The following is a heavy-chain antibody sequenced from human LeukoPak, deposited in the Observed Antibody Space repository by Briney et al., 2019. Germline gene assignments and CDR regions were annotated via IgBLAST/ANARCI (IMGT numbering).Heavy chain of an antibody. D-gene: IGHD3-22*01. CDR2: IRAYNGNT. V-gene: IGHV1-18*01. Sequence: GASVKVSCKASSYSFTSYGISWVRQAPGQGLEWMGWIRAYNGNTNYAQKLQGRVTMTTDTSTSTAYMELRSLRSDDTAVYYCARDRFYDSSGYYYFSAFDIWGQGTMVTVSS. CDR3: ARDRFYDSSGYYYFSAFDI. J-gene: IGHJ3*02. CDR1: SYSFTSYG.